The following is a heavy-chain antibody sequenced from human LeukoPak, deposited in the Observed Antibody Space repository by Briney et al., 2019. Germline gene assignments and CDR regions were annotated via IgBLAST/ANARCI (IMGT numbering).Heavy chain of an antibody. CDR2: ISGRGDTI. D-gene: IGHD3-10*01. J-gene: IGHJ4*02. Sequence: GSLRLSCAASGFTFSSYSMNWVRQAPGKGLEWVSYISGRGDTIYYAASVRGRFTISRDNAKNSLYLQMNSLRAEDTAVYYCASVTARDYYTSGSYPPPFDSWGQGTLLTVSS. CDR1: GFTFSSYS. V-gene: IGHV3-48*04. CDR3: ASVTARDYYTSGSYPPPFDS.